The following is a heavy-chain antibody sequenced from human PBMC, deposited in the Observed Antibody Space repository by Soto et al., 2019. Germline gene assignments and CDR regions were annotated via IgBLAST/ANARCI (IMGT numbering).Heavy chain of an antibody. Sequence: QVQLVQSGAEVKKPGASVKVSCKASGYTFTGYYMHWVRQAPGQGLEWMGWINPNSGGTNYAQKCQGWVTMTRDTSISTADMELSRLRSDDTAVYYCARPTVTQGAYYYGMDVWGQGTTVTVSS. D-gene: IGHD4-17*01. CDR1: GYTFTGYY. CDR3: ARPTVTQGAYYYGMDV. J-gene: IGHJ6*02. V-gene: IGHV1-2*04. CDR2: INPNSGGT.